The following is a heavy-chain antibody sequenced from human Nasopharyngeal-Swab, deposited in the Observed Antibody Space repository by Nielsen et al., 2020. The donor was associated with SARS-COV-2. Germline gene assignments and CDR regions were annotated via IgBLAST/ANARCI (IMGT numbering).Heavy chain of an antibody. CDR1: GFTLSNNW. D-gene: IGHD3-16*01. Sequence: GESLKISCAASGFTLSNNWIHWVRQTPGKGLLWVSRINTDASRTSYADSVKGRFTISRDNAKNTVYLQMNSLRGEDTAVYYCTRVDVHDAFDMWGQETMVTVSS. V-gene: IGHV3-74*01. CDR2: INTDASRT. J-gene: IGHJ3*02. CDR3: TRVDVHDAFDM.